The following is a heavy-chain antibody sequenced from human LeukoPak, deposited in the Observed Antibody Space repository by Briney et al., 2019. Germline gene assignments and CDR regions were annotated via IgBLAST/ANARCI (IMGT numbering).Heavy chain of an antibody. J-gene: IGHJ3*02. CDR3: ARQKHCSSTSCYEEDAFDI. CDR1: GFTFSSYA. D-gene: IGHD2-2*01. CDR2: ISYDGSNK. Sequence: GGSLRLSCAASGFTFSSYAMHWVRQAPGKGLEWVAVISYDGSNKYYADSVKGRFTISRDNSKNTLYLQMNSLRAEDTAVYYCARQKHCSSTSCYEEDAFDIWGQGTIVTVSS. V-gene: IGHV3-30-3*01.